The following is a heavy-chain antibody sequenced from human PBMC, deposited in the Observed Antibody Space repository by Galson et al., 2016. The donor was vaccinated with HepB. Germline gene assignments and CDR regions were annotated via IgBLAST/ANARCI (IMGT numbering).Heavy chain of an antibody. Sequence: ETLSLTCTVSGGSISSYRWTWIRQPPGKGLEWIGYIYDRGSNNYNPSLKSRVTLSVDTSKNQFSLKLSSVTAADTAVYYCAKSGSYYIFDYWGQGTLVTVSS. V-gene: IGHV4-59*01. CDR3: AKSGSYYIFDY. CDR2: IYDRGSN. D-gene: IGHD1-26*01. J-gene: IGHJ4*02. CDR1: GGSISSYR.